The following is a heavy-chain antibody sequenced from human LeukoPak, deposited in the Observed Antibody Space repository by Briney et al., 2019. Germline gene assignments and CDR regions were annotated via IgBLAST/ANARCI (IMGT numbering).Heavy chain of an antibody. CDR2: ITTNGGST. CDR3: AIMHGYYDGTGYWVQ. J-gene: IGHJ1*01. Sequence: GGSLRLSCAASGFTVASYGMSWVRQPPGKGLEWVSFITTNGGSTSYADSVEGRFTISRDNPRNTLYMQMDSLRDEDTAAYYCAIMHGYYDGTGYWVQWGQGTLVTVSS. CDR1: GFTVASYG. V-gene: IGHV3-23*01. D-gene: IGHD3-22*01.